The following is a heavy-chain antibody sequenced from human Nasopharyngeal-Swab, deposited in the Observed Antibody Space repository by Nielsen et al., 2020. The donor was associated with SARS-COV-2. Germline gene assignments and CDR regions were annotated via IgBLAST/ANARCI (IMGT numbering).Heavy chain of an antibody. J-gene: IGHJ6*03. CDR1: GGTFSSYA. CDR2: IIPIIDVA. V-gene: IGHV1-69*10. CDR3: ARGGWLRRSYYYSYYYMDV. Sequence: SMKVSCKASGGTFSSYAISWVRQAPGQRLEWMGGIIPIIDVAKYGQKFQGRVAITADKSTSTAYMELRSLRSDDTGVYYCARGGWLRRSYYYSYYYMDVWGKGTTVSVSS. D-gene: IGHD5-12*01.